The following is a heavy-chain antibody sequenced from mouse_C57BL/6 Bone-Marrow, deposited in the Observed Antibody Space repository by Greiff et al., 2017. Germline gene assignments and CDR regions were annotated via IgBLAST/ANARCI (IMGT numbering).Heavy chain of an antibody. CDR2: IDPSDSYT. J-gene: IGHJ1*03. Sequence: VQLQQPGAELVMPGASVKLSCKASGYTFTSYWMHWVKQRPGQGLEWIGEIDPSDSYTNYNQKFKGKATLTVDKSSSTAYMQLSSLTSEDSAVYYCATEFYYYGSSYWYFDVWGKGTTVTVSS. CDR1: GYTFTSYW. V-gene: IGHV1-69*01. CDR3: ATEFYYYGSSYWYFDV. D-gene: IGHD1-1*01.